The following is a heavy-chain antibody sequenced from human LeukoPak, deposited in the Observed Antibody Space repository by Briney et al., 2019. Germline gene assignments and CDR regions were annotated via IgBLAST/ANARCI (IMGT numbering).Heavy chain of an antibody. CDR3: ARDSGGFDP. V-gene: IGHV3-48*01. J-gene: IGHJ5*02. CDR2: IRSSSSHI. CDR1: GFTFSSYS. D-gene: IGHD3-10*01. Sequence: PPESLTLACAASGFTFSSYSTKWVRQAPGKGLEWDSYIRSSSSHIYYADSVKGRVTSSRDNAKNSLYLQMNSLRAEDTAVYYCARDSGGFDPWGQGTLVTVSS.